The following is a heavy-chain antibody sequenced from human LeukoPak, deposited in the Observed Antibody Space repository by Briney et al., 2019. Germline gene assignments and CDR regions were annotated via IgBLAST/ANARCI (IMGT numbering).Heavy chain of an antibody. CDR3: AKDNFYDFWSGYIPD. D-gene: IGHD3-3*01. CDR2: ISWNSGSI. CDR1: GLTFDDYA. Sequence: PGGSLRLSCAASGLTFDDYAMHWVRQAPGKGLEWVSGISWNSGSIGYADSVKGRFTISRDNAKNSLYLQMNSLRAEDTALYYCAKDNFYDFWSGYIPDWGQGTLVTVSS. J-gene: IGHJ4*02. V-gene: IGHV3-9*01.